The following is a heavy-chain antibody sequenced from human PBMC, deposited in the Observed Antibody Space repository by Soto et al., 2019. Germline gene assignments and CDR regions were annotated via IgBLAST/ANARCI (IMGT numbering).Heavy chain of an antibody. D-gene: IGHD3-10*01. V-gene: IGHV3-48*02. CDR1: GFTFSSYS. Sequence: GGSLRLSCAASGFTFSSYSMNWVRQAPGKGLEWVSYISSSSSTIYYADSVKGRFTISRDSAKNSLYLQMNSLRDEDTAVYYCARDSDGSGSYYFPEAFDIWGQGTMVTVSS. J-gene: IGHJ3*02. CDR2: ISSSSSTI. CDR3: ARDSDGSGSYYFPEAFDI.